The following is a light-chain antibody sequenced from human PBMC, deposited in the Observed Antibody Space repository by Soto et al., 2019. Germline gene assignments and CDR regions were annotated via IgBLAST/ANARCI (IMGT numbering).Light chain of an antibody. V-gene: IGLV2-8*01. CDR1: SSDVGGYNY. J-gene: IGLJ1*01. Sequence: QSVLTQPPSASGSPGQSVTISCTGTSSDVGGYNYVSWYQQHPGKAPKLMIYEVSKRPSGVPDRFSGSKSGNTASLTASGLQAEDEADYYCSSYAGNKNVFGTG. CDR2: EVS. CDR3: SSYAGNKNV.